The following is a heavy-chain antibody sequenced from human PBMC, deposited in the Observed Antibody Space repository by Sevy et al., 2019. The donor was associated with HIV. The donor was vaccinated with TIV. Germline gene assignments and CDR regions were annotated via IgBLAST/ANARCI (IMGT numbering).Heavy chain of an antibody. CDR3: ARDRRTLNYYGSSGYNYYFDY. D-gene: IGHD3-22*01. CDR1: GFTFSTYN. V-gene: IGHV3-21*01. Sequence: EGSLRLSCAASGFTFSTYNMNWVRQAPGKGLEWVSSITDSSNYIYHADSVKGRFTISRDNAKNSLYLQMNSLRAEDTALYCCARDRRTLNYYGSSGYNYYFDYWGQGTLVTVSS. J-gene: IGHJ4*02. CDR2: ITDSSNYI.